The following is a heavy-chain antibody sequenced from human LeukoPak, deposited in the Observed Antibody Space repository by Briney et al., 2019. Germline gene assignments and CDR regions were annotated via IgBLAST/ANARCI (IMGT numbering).Heavy chain of an antibody. CDR1: GFTFSSYA. J-gene: IGHJ3*02. V-gene: IGHV3-23*01. Sequence: PGGSLRLSCAASGFTFSSYAMSWVRQAPGKGLEWVSAISGSGGSTYYADSVKGRFTISRDNSKNTLYLQMNSLRAEDTAVYYCAKGVSTYYYDSSGYLDAFDIWGQGTMVTVSS. CDR3: AKGVSTYYYDSSGYLDAFDI. D-gene: IGHD3-22*01. CDR2: ISGSGGST.